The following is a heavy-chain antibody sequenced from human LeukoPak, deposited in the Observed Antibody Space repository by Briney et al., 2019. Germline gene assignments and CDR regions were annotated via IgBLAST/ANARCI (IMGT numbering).Heavy chain of an antibody. J-gene: IGHJ4*02. V-gene: IGHV4-34*01. CDR3: ARGYTEMTTILGY. CDR1: GGSFSNYY. Sequence: PSETLSLTCAVFGGSFSNYYWSWIRQTPGMGREWIGETNQSGSTNYNPSLKSRVTMSVDTSKNQFSLRLSSVTAADTAVYYCARGYTEMTTILGYWGQGTLVTVSS. D-gene: IGHD5-24*01. CDR2: TNQSGST.